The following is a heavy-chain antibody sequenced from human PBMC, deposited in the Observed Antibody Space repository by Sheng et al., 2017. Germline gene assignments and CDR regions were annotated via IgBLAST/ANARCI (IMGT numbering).Heavy chain of an antibody. J-gene: IGHJ4*02. D-gene: IGHD3-10*01. V-gene: IGHV4-59*01. Sequence: QVQLQESGPGLVKPSETLSLTCTVSGGSISSYYWSWIRQPPGKGLEWIGYIYYSGSTNYNPSLKSRVTISVDTSKNQFSLKLSSVTAADTAVYYCARVIWFGDSWGYFDYWGQGTLVTVSS. CDR3: ARVIWFGDSWGYFDY. CDR1: GGSISSYY. CDR2: IYYSGST.